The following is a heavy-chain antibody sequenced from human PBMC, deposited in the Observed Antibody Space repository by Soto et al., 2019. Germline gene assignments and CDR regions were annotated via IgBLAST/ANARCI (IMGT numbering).Heavy chain of an antibody. CDR3: TRAPRSTATGTGAF. V-gene: IGHV3-74*01. CDR2: SHNDDRHT. CDR1: GFPFSRYW. J-gene: IGHJ4*02. D-gene: IGHD1-1*01. Sequence: GGSLRLSWAASGFPFSRYWMHWVRPVPAKRPERVCRSHNDDRHTNFAVGVIDRFTNSSHDGKNAVCLQMNNLRAEDPAVYYCTRAPRSTATGTGAFWGQRTRDT.